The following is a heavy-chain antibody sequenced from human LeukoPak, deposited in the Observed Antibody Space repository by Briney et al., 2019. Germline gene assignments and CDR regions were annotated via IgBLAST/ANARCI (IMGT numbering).Heavy chain of an antibody. J-gene: IGHJ4*02. D-gene: IGHD3-10*01. CDR1: GDSVSSKSAV. CDR3: ARARGYFDN. CDR2: TFYRSKWHN. Sequence: SQTLSLTCAISGDSVSSKSAVWDWIRQSPSRGLEWLGRTFYRSKWHNDYAVSVKSRITINPDTSKNQFSLQLNSVTPDDTAVYYCARARGYFDNWGQGTLVTVSS. V-gene: IGHV6-1*01.